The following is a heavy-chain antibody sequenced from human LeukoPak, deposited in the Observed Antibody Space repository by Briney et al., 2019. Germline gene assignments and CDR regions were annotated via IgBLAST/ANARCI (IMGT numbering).Heavy chain of an antibody. CDR2: MNPNSGNT. CDR1: GYTFTSYD. Sequence: GASVKVSCKASGYTFTSYDINWVRQAAGQGLEWMGWMNPNSGNTGYAQKFQGRVNMTRNTSISTAYMELSSLRSEDTAVYYCARPSGVMGATDGIDYWGQGTLVTVSS. D-gene: IGHD1-26*01. V-gene: IGHV1-8*01. J-gene: IGHJ4*02. CDR3: ARPSGVMGATDGIDY.